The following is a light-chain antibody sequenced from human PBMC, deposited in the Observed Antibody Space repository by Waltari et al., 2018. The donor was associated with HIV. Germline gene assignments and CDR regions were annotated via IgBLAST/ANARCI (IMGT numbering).Light chain of an antibody. CDR1: QSLLHNNGYNS. CDR3: LQLLHTPRLS. V-gene: IGKV2-28*01. J-gene: IGKJ3*01. Sequence: DIVLTQSPLSLPVTPGEPASISCRASQSLLHNNGYNSLDWYLQRPGQSPQLLLYLASHRASGVPERFSGSGSGTNFTLKISRVEAEDVGIYFCLQLLHTPRLSFGPGTKLDI. CDR2: LAS.